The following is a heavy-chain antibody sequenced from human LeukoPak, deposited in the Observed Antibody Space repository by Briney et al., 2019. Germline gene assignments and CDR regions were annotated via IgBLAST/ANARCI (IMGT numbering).Heavy chain of an antibody. CDR1: GLTVSSNF. J-gene: IGHJ4*02. D-gene: IGHD5-18*01. V-gene: IGHV3-53*01. CDR2: IYPDGNT. Sequence: GGSLRLSCAASGLTVSSNFMSWVRQAPGKGLEWVSVIYPDGNTHYADSVKGRFTISRDNPKNTLYLQMDGLRAEDTAVYYCARGRDTAIFDYWGQGTLVTVSS. CDR3: ARGRDTAIFDY.